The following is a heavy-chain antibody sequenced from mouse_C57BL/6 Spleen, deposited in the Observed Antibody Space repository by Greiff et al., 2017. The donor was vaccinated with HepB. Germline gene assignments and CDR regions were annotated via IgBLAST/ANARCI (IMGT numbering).Heavy chain of an antibody. CDR2: ISSGGSYT. Sequence: EVMLVESGGDLVKPGGSLKLSCAASGFTFSSYGMSWVRQTPDKRLEWVATISSGGSYTYYPDSVKGRFTISRDNAKNTLYLQMSSLKSEDTAMYYCARLYSSYYCDYWGQGTTLTVSS. J-gene: IGHJ2*01. CDR1: GFTFSSYG. V-gene: IGHV5-6*01. CDR3: ARLYSSYYCDY. D-gene: IGHD1-1*01.